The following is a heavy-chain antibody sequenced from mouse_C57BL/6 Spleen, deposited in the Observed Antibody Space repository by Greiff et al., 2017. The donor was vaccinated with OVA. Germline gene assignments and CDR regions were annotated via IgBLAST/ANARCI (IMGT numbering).Heavy chain of an antibody. CDR2: SNPGSGGT. J-gene: IGHJ2*01. CDR1: GYAFTNYL. Sequence: LQQSGAELVRPGTSVKVSCKASGYAFTNYLIEWVKQRPGQGLEWIGVSNPGSGGTNYNEKFKGKATLTADKSSSTAYMQLSSLTSEDSAVYFCARELGRWGQGTTLTVSS. CDR3: ARELGR. D-gene: IGHD4-1*01. V-gene: IGHV1-54*01.